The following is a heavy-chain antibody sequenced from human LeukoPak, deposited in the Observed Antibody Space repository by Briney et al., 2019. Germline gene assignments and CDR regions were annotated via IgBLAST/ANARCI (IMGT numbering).Heavy chain of an antibody. CDR3: ARVGGSIWFGEFRFDP. V-gene: IGHV3-21*04. J-gene: IGHJ5*02. Sequence: SGGSLRLSCAASGFTFSSYSMNWVRPAPGKGLEWVSSISSSSSYIYYADSVKGRFTISRDNAKNSLYLQMNSLRAEDTAVYYCARVGGSIWFGEFRFDPWGQGTLVTVSS. CDR1: GFTFSSYS. D-gene: IGHD3-10*01. CDR2: ISSSSSYI.